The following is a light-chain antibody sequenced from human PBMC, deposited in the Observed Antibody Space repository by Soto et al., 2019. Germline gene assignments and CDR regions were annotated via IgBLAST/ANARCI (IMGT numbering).Light chain of an antibody. J-gene: IGLJ2*01. CDR3: ISLAGTHNHVL. Sequence: QSVLTQPPSASGSPGQSVTISCTGTSSDVGGYNYVSWYHQHPGKAPKLMIYEVSKRPSGVPDRFSGSKSGNTASLTGPGFQAEEEAEYYCISLAGTHNHVLCGVGTPLTVL. CDR2: EVS. CDR1: SSDVGGYNY. V-gene: IGLV2-8*01.